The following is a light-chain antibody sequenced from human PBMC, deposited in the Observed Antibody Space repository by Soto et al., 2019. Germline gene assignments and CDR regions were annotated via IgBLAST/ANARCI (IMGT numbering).Light chain of an antibody. CDR2: DAS. CDR1: QSISSW. CDR3: QQYKDYWLIT. J-gene: IGKJ5*01. V-gene: IGKV1-5*01. Sequence: DIQMTQSPSTLSASVGDRVTITCRASQSISSWLAWYQQKPGKAPKVLIYDASSLESGVPSRFSGSGSGTEFTLTISSLQPDDFATYYCQQYKDYWLITFGQGTRLEIK.